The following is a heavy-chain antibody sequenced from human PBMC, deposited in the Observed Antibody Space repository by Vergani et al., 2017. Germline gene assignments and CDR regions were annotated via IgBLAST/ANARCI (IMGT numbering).Heavy chain of an antibody. CDR2: ISYDGSNK. Sequence: QVQLVESGGGVVQPGRYLRLSCAASGFTFSSYGMHWVRQAPGKGLEWVAVISYDGSNKYYADSVKGRFTISRDNSKNTLYLQMNSLRAEDTAVYYCAKASGVRYSNYAYYFDYWGQGTLVTVSS. CDR3: AKASGVRYSNYAYYFDY. J-gene: IGHJ4*02. D-gene: IGHD4-11*01. V-gene: IGHV3-30*18. CDR1: GFTFSSYG.